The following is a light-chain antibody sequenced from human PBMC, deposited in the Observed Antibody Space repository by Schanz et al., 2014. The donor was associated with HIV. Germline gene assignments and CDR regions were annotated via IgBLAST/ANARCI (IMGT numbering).Light chain of an antibody. Sequence: EIVLTQSPGTLSLSPGERGTLSCRASQSISSSLLAWYQKKPGQAPTLLIYAASSRASGIPDRFSGSGSGADFTLTISGLEPEDFAVYYCQQYGSSPPWTFGQGTKVEIK. CDR1: QSISSSL. CDR2: AAS. CDR3: QQYGSSPPWT. V-gene: IGKV3-20*01. J-gene: IGKJ1*01.